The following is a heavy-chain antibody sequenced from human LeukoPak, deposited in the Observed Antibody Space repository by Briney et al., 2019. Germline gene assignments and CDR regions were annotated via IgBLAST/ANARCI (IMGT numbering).Heavy chain of an antibody. J-gene: IGHJ6*03. CDR3: ARVMSASVWRSYGSYYYYYMDI. Sequence: GGSLRPSCAASGFTFSSYAMSWVRQAPGKGLEWVANIKQDGSEKYSVDSVKGRFTISRDNAKNSLYMQMNSLRAEDTAVYYCARVMSASVWRSYGSYYYYYMDIWGKGTTVTVSS. D-gene: IGHD3-16*01. V-gene: IGHV3-7*04. CDR2: IKQDGSEK. CDR1: GFTFSSYA.